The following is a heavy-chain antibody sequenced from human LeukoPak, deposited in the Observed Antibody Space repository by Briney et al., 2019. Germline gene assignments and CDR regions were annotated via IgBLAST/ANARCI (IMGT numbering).Heavy chain of an antibody. CDR3: ARGGPIFGVAVDAFDI. CDR2: IYYSGGT. J-gene: IGHJ3*02. D-gene: IGHD3-3*01. CDR1: GGSISSYY. V-gene: IGHV4-59*01. Sequence: SETLSLTCTVSGGSISSYYWSWIRQPPGKGLEWIGYIYYSGGTNYNPSLKSRATLSVDTSKNQFSLKLSSVTAADTAVYYCARGGPIFGVAVDAFDIWGQGTMVTVSS.